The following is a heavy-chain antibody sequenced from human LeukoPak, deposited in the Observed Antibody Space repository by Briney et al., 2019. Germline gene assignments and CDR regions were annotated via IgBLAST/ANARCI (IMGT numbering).Heavy chain of an antibody. CDR3: ARAVDTATWRLFDY. CDR2: ISSSSGTI. J-gene: IGHJ4*02. Sequence: GGSLRLSCAASGFTFSTYSMNWVHQAPGKGLEWVSYISSSSGTIYYADSVKGRFTISRDNAKNSLFLQMNSLRAEDTAVYYCARAVDTATWRLFDYWGQGTLVTVSS. CDR1: GFTFSTYS. D-gene: IGHD5-18*01. V-gene: IGHV3-48*01.